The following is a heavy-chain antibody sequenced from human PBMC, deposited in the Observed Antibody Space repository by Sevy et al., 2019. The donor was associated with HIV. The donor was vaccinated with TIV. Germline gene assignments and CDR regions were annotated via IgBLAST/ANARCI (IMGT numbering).Heavy chain of an antibody. J-gene: IGHJ6*03. V-gene: IGHV4-39*01. D-gene: IGHD2-2*01. Sequence: SETLSLTCTVSGGSISSSSYYWGWIRQPPGKGLEWLGSIYYSGSTYYNPSLKSRVTISVDTSKNQFSLKLSSVTAADTAVYYCAGPSRYCSSTSCSRPYYYYMDVWGKGTTVTVSS. CDR2: IYYSGST. CDR3: AGPSRYCSSTSCSRPYYYYMDV. CDR1: GGSISSSSYY.